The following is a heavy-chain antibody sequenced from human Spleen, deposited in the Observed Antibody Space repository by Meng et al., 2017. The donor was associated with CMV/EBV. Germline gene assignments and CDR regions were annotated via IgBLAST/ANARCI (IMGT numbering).Heavy chain of an antibody. CDR3: ARGASLYYYGAGSYYPND. J-gene: IGHJ4*02. D-gene: IGHD3-10*01. Sequence: GGPLRLSCAASGFTFSSYWMHWVRQAPGKGRVWVARINSDESSTSYADSVKGRFTITRDNAKNTLYMQMNSLRAEDTAVYYCARGASLYYYGAGSYYPNDWGQGTLVTVSS. V-gene: IGHV3-74*01. CDR1: GFTFSSYW. CDR2: INSDESST.